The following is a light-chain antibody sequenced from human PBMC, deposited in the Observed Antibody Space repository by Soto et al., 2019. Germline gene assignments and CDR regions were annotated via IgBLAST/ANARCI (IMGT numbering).Light chain of an antibody. CDR2: DVS. Sequence: QSVLTQPRSVSGSPGQSVTISCTGTSSDVGGYNYVSWYQQHPGKAPRLMIYDVSKRPSGVPDRFSGSKSGNTASLTISGLQAEDEADYYCCSYAGSYTFYVFGIGTKV. J-gene: IGLJ1*01. CDR3: CSYAGSYTFYV. V-gene: IGLV2-11*01. CDR1: SSDVGGYNY.